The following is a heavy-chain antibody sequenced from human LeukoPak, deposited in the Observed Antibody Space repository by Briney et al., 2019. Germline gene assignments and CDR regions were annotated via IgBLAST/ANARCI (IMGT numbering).Heavy chain of an antibody. CDR1: GYSFTSYW. J-gene: IGHJ4*02. V-gene: IGHV5-51*01. CDR3: ARRYDILTGYDY. D-gene: IGHD3-9*01. Sequence: EVSVKISCKGSGYSFTSYWIGWVRQMPGKGLEWMGIIYPGESDTRYSPSFQGQVTISADKSISTAYLQWSSLKASDTAMYYCARRYDILTGYDYWGQGTLVTVSS. CDR2: IYPGESDT.